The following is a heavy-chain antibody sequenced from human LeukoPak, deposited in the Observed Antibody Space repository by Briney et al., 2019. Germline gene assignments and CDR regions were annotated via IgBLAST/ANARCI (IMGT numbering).Heavy chain of an antibody. CDR2: IKQDGSEK. CDR3: ARDLESYYYYGMDV. J-gene: IGHJ6*02. Sequence: GGSLRLSCAASGFTFSSYWMSWVRQAPGKGLEWVANIKQDGSEKYYVDSVKGRFTISRDNAKNSLYLQMNSLRAEDTAVYYCARDLESYYYYGMDVWGQGTTVTVSS. V-gene: IGHV3-7*01. D-gene: IGHD1-1*01. CDR1: GFTFSSYW.